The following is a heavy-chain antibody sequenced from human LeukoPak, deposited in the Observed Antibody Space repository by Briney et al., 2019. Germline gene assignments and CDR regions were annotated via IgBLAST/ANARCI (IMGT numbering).Heavy chain of an antibody. CDR2: INHSGST. J-gene: IGHJ4*02. D-gene: IGHD2-21*02. CDR1: GGSFSGYY. CDR3: ARGLSAIVD. V-gene: IGHV4-34*01. Sequence: SPTLSLTRAVYGGSFSGYYWSWIRQPPGKGLEWIGAINHSGSTNYNPSLKSRVSISVGTCKSQFSLKLSSVTAADTAVYYCARGLSAIVDWGQGTLVTVSS.